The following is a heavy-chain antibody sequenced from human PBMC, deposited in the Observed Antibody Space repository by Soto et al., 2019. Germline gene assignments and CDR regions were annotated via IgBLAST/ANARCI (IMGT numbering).Heavy chain of an antibody. Sequence: GGSLRLSCAASGFTFSKYGMHWVRLAPGKGLEWVAFISHDGSNKYYGDSVKGRFTISRDNSKNTLSLQMNSLRAEDTAVYYCVKGFGNYWAFDIWGQGTMVTVSS. CDR3: VKGFGNYWAFDI. CDR2: ISHDGSNK. D-gene: IGHD1-26*01. J-gene: IGHJ3*02. CDR1: GFTFSKYG. V-gene: IGHV3-30*18.